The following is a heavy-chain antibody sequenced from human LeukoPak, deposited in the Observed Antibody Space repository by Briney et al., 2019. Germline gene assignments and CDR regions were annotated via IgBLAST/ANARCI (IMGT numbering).Heavy chain of an antibody. V-gene: IGHV3-23*01. CDR1: GFTFSSYA. CDR2: IIPSGHTT. CDR3: AKDDRWLQFCC. Sequence: GGSLRLSCAASGFTFSSYAMNWVRQAPGKGLEWVSGIIPSGHTTYYADSVRGRFTISRDNSRNTVYLQMNSLRAEDTAVYYCAKDDRWLQFCCWGQGTLVTVSA. D-gene: IGHD5-24*01. J-gene: IGHJ4*02.